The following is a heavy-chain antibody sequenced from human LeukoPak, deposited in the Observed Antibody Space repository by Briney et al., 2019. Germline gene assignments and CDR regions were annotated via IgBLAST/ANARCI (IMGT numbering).Heavy chain of an antibody. V-gene: IGHV3-64D*06. D-gene: IGHD3-10*01. CDR1: GFTFSSYA. J-gene: IGHJ4*02. Sequence: GGSLRLSCSASGFTFSSYAMHWVRQAPGKGLEYVSAISSNGGITYYADSVKGRFTISRDNSKNTLYLQMSSLRAEDTAVYYCVKAGGSGTYYFDYWGQGTLVTVSS. CDR3: VKAGGSGTYYFDY. CDR2: ISSNGGIT.